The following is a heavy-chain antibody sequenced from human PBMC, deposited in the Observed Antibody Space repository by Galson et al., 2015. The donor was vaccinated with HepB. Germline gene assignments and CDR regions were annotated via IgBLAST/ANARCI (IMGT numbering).Heavy chain of an antibody. CDR1: GFTFSSYW. D-gene: IGHD6-13*01. Sequence: SLRLSCAASGFTFSSYWMSWVRQAPGKGLEWVANIKQDGSEKYYVDSVKGRFTISRDNAKNSLYLQMNSLRAEDTAVYYCAREAVAAAGTPRGYYYYGMDVWGQGTTVTVSS. J-gene: IGHJ6*02. CDR2: IKQDGSEK. CDR3: AREAVAAAGTPRGYYYYGMDV. V-gene: IGHV3-7*03.